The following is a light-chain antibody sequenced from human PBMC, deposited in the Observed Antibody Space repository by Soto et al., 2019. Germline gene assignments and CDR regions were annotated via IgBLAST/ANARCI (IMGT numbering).Light chain of an antibody. CDR1: SSDVGGHNY. J-gene: IGLJ2*01. Sequence: QAVVTQPASVSGSPGQSITISCTGTSSDVGGHNYVSWYQQHPGTAPKLMIYEVTNRPSGVSNRFSGSKSGNAASLTISGLQAEDEADYYFSSYTSSTTLDVVFGGGTKLTVL. CDR2: EVT. CDR3: SSYTSSTTLDVV. V-gene: IGLV2-14*01.